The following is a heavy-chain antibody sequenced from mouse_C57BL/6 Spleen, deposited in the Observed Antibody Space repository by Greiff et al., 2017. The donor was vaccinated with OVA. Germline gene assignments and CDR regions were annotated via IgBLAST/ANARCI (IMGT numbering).Heavy chain of an antibody. D-gene: IGHD1-1*01. Sequence: VQLQQSGADLARPGASVKLSCTASGYTFTSYTMYWVQQSPGQGLEWIGDINPSSGYTKYYQNFKDKATLTADKSSSTAYMQQSSLTSEDAAVYYCASGEANAMDYWGQGTSVTVSS. CDR2: INPSSGYT. CDR3: ASGEANAMDY. J-gene: IGHJ4*01. V-gene: IGHV1-4*01. CDR1: GYTFTSYT.